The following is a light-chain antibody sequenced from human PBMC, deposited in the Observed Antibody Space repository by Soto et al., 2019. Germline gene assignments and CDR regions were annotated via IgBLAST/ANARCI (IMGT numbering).Light chain of an antibody. J-gene: IGKJ1*01. CDR3: QQYNNYPRT. V-gene: IGKV1-5*03. CDR1: QSISSW. Sequence: DIQMTQSPPTLSASVGDRVTITCRASQSISSWLAWYQQRPGKAPKLLIYKASTLESGVPSRFSGSGSGTEFTLTISSLQPDDFATYYCQQYNNYPRTFGQGTKVDIK. CDR2: KAS.